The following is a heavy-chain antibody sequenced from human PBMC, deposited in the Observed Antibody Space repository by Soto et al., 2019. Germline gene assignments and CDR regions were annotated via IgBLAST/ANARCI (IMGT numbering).Heavy chain of an antibody. CDR1: GYAFTRYA. CDR2: INAGNGNT. CDR3: ARDPSYYGMDV. J-gene: IGHJ6*02. Sequence: ASVTVSWKASGYAFTRYARHWVRQAPGQRLEWMGWINAGNGNTKYSQKFQGRVTITRDTSASTAYMELSSLRSEDTAVYYCARDPSYYGMDVWGQGTTVTVSS. V-gene: IGHV1-3*01.